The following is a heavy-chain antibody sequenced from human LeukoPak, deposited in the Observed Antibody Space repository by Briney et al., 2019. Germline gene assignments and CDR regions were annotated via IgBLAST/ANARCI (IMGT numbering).Heavy chain of an antibody. D-gene: IGHD3-10*01. CDR2: ISGGSSTF. CDR1: EFTFSDYG. CDR3: AREFAD. Sequence: PGGSLRLSCAASEFTFSDYGMNWVRQAPGKGLEWISYISGGSSTFSYADSVKGRFIISRDNAKNSVYLQMNSLRPEDTAVYYCAREFADWGQGTLVTVSS. V-gene: IGHV3-48*04. J-gene: IGHJ4*02.